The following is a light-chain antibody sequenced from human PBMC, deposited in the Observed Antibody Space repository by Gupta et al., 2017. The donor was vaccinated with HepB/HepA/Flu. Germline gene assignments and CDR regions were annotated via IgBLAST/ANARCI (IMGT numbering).Light chain of an antibody. CDR3: QQYYNWPLT. CDR2: SAS. J-gene: IGKJ4*01. V-gene: IGKV3-15*01. CDR1: QSVSGD. Sequence: EIVMTQSPATLSVSLGERATLSCRASQSVSGDLAWYQQTPGQAPRLLLYSASTRAAGIPARFSGSGSWTEFTLTISSLQSEDFAVYYCQQYYNWPLTFGGGTKVQIK.